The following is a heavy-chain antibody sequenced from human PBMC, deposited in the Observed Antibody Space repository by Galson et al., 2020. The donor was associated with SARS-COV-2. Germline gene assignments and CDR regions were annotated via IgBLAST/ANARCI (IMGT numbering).Heavy chain of an antibody. CDR2: IIPILGIA. D-gene: IGHD3-10*01. CDR1: GGTFSSYA. J-gene: IGHJ6*02. V-gene: IGHV1-69*04. Sequence: KISCKASGGTFSSYAISWVRQAPGQGLEWMGRIIPILGIANYAQKFQGRVTITADKSTSTAYMELSSLRSEDTAVYYCARGITMVRGVITPCGMDVWGQGTTVTVSS. CDR3: ARGITMVRGVITPCGMDV.